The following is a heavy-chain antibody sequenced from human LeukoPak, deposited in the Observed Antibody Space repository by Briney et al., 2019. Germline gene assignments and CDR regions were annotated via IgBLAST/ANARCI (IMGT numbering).Heavy chain of an antibody. CDR1: GFTFSTYT. D-gene: IGHD3-3*01. V-gene: IGHV3-48*01. Sequence: PTGGSLRLSCAASGFTFSTYTMNWVRQAPGKGLEWVSYISSGSSSIYYADSVKGRFTISRDNSKNTLYLQMNSLRAEDTAVYYCAKDRGISHYYYGMDVWGQGTTVTVSS. CDR3: AKDRGISHYYYGMDV. J-gene: IGHJ6*02. CDR2: ISSGSSSI.